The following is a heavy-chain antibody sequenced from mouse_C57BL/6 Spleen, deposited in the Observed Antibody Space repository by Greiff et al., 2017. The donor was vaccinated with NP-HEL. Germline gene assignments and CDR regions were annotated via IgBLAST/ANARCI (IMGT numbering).Heavy chain of an antibody. V-gene: IGHV1-18*01. J-gene: IGHJ3*01. CDR3: ARVGGYYGCAY. D-gene: IGHD2-3*01. CDR2: INPNNGGT. Sequence: EVQLQQSGPELVKPGASVKIPCKASGYTFTDYNMDWVKQSHGKSLEWIGDINPNNGGTIYNQKFKGKATLTVDKSSSTAYMELRSLTSEDTAVYYCARVGGYYGCAYWGQGALVTVSA. CDR1: GYTFTDYN.